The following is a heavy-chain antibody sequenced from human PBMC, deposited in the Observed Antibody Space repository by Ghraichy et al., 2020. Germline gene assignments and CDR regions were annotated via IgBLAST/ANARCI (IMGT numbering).Heavy chain of an antibody. D-gene: IGHD6-19*01. V-gene: IGHV1-2*06. CDR3: ARETPGDGSGWYTGFDY. J-gene: IGHJ4*02. CDR1: GYTFTGYY. CDR2: ITPGSGAS. Sequence: ASVKVSCKASGYTFTGYYIHWVREAPGQGLEWLGRITPGSGASKYAERFQGRVTMTRDTSISTAYMELNSLRSDDTAVYYCARETPGDGSGWYTGFDYWGQGTLITVSS.